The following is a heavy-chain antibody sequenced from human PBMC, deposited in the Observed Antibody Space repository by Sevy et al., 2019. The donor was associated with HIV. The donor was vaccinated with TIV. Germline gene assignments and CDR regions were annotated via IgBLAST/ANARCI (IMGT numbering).Heavy chain of an antibody. CDR3: AGGGNRYNWNADYFDY. CDR1: GYTFTSYG. V-gene: IGHV1-18*01. CDR2: ISAYNGNT. J-gene: IGHJ4*02. D-gene: IGHD1-1*01. Sequence: ASVKVSCKASGYTFTSYGISWVRQAPGQGLEWMGWISAYNGNTNYAQKLQGRVTMTTDTSTSTAYMELRGLRSDDTAVYYCAGGGNRYNWNADYFDYWGQGTLVTVSS.